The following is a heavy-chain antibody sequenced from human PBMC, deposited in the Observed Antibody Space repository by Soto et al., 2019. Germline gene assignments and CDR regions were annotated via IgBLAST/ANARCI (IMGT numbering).Heavy chain of an antibody. V-gene: IGHV3-74*01. CDR3: TSGSWLVH. CDR1: GFTFSNNW. D-gene: IGHD1-26*01. Sequence: GGSLRLSCAASGFTFSNNWMHWVRQAPGKGPVWVSRINSDGSSTYYADSVKGRVTISRDNAKNTLYLKMNSVRADDTAVYYCTSGSWLVHWGQGTLVTVAS. J-gene: IGHJ4*02. CDR2: INSDGSST.